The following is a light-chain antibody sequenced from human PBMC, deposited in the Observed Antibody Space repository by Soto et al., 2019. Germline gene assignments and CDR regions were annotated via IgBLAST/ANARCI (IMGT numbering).Light chain of an antibody. CDR3: QHYNNYLLT. Sequence: IQMTQSPSTLSPSVGDRVIITFRASQTISSWLAWYQQKPGKAPKLLIYKASSLESGVPSRFSGSGSGTEFTLTISSLQPDDFATYYCQHYNNYLLTFGGGTKVDIK. CDR2: KAS. J-gene: IGKJ4*01. V-gene: IGKV1-5*03. CDR1: QTISSW.